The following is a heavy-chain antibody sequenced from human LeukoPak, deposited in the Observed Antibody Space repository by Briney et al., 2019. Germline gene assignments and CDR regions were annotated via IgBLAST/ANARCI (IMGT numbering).Heavy chain of an antibody. D-gene: IGHD3-16*01. CDR3: ARATYDYVWGGIWTFDI. V-gene: IGHV1-46*01. CDR2: INPSGGST. Sequence: GASVKVSCKASGYTFTGYFMHWVRQAPGQGLEWMGIINPSGGSTNYAQKFQGRVTMTRDTSTSTAYMELSSLRSEDMAVYYCARATYDYVWGGIWTFDIWGQGTMVTVSS. J-gene: IGHJ3*02. CDR1: GYTFTGYF.